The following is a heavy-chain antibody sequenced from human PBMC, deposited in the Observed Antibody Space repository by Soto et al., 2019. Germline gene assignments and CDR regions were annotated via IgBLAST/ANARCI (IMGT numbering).Heavy chain of an antibody. Sequence: GESLKIPCKGSGYSFTSYWIGWVRQMPGKGLEWMGIIYPGDSDTRYSPSFQGQVTISADKSISTAYLQWSSLKASDTAMYYCARPSLRYFDWFYFDYWGQGTLVTVSS. CDR2: IYPGDSDT. CDR3: ARPSLRYFDWFYFDY. V-gene: IGHV5-51*01. J-gene: IGHJ4*02. CDR1: GYSFTSYW. D-gene: IGHD3-9*01.